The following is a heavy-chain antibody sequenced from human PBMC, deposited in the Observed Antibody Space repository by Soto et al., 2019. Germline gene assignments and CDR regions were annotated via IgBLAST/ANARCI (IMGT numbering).Heavy chain of an antibody. Sequence: EVQLLESGGGLVQPGGSLRLSCAASGFTFSSYAMSWVRQAPAKGLEWVSAISGSGGSTYYAYSVKGRFTISRDNSKNTLYLQMNSLRAEDTDVYYCAKDPPRGYCSGGSCHGFDYWGQVTLVTVSS. CDR3: AKDPPRGYCSGGSCHGFDY. V-gene: IGHV3-23*01. J-gene: IGHJ4*02. CDR1: GFTFSSYA. CDR2: ISGSGGST. D-gene: IGHD2-15*01.